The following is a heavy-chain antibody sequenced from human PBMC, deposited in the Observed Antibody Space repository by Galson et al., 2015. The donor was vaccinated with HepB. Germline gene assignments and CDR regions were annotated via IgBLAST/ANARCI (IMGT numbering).Heavy chain of an antibody. J-gene: IGHJ4*02. CDR3: ARGGDQRWYTFDS. D-gene: IGHD4-23*01. CDR1: GDSISSGGYY. V-gene: IGHV4-31*03. CDR2: IYYSGSS. Sequence: TLSLTCTVSGDSISSGGYYWNWIRQHPGKGLVWIGNIYYSGSSYYNPSLKSRDTISVDTAKNQCSLKLSSVMAADTAVYYCARGGDQRWYTFDSWGQGTLVTVSS.